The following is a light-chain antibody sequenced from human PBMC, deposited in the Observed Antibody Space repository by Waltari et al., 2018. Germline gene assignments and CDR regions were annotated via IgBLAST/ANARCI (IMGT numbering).Light chain of an antibody. J-gene: IGLJ2*01. CDR3: TSYAGSNRGV. CDR1: SSDVGCYNY. Sequence: QSALTQPPSASGSPGQSVTISCTGTSSDVGCYNYVSWYQQHPGKAPKLMIYEVTQRPSGVPARFSGSKSGNTASLTVSGLQAEDEADYYCTSYAGSNRGVFGGGTKLTVL. V-gene: IGLV2-8*01. CDR2: EVT.